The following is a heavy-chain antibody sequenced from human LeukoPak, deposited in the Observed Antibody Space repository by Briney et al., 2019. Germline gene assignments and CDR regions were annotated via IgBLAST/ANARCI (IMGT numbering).Heavy chain of an antibody. CDR1: GFTFSTYG. D-gene: IGHD6-13*01. CDR2: IRGNGVTT. J-gene: IGHJ4*02. Sequence: PGGSLRLSCVGSGFTFSTYGMNWVRQAPGKGLEWVSGIRGNGVTTYYADSVKGRFTISRDNSKNTLYLQMNSLRTEDAAVYYCANDLRYGSSRGGQGTLVTVSS. CDR3: ANDLRYGSSR. V-gene: IGHV3-23*01.